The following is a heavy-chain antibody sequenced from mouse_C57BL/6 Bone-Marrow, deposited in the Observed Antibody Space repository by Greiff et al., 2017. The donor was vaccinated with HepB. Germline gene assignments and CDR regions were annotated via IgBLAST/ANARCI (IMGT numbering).Heavy chain of an antibody. J-gene: IGHJ2*01. CDR3: TRRGRYGSSYGY. CDR1: GYTFTDYE. CDR2: IDPETGGT. D-gene: IGHD1-1*01. Sequence: VKLVESGAELVRPGASVTLSCKASGYTFTDYEMHWVKQSPVHGLEWIGAIDPETGGTAYNRKFKGKAILTADKSSSTAYMELRSLTSEDSAVYYCTRRGRYGSSYGYWGRGTTLAVSS. V-gene: IGHV1-15*01.